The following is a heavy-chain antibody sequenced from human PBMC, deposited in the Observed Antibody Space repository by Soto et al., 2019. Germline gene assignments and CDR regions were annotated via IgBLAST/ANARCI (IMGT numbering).Heavy chain of an antibody. D-gene: IGHD2-15*01. J-gene: IGHJ6*03. CDR2: ISAYNGNT. CDR1: GYTFTSYG. CDR3: ARGYCSGGSCPYYSYMDV. V-gene: IGHV1-18*01. Sequence: ASVKVSCKASGYTFTSYGISWVRQAPGQGLEWMGWISAYNGNTNYAQKLQGRVTMTTDTSTSTAYMELRSLRSDDTAVYYCARGYCSGGSCPYYSYMDVWGKGTTVTVSS.